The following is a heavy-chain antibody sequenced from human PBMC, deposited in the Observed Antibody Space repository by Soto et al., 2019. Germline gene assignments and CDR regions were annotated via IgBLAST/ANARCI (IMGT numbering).Heavy chain of an antibody. D-gene: IGHD4-4*01. CDR1: GFTFSSYA. Sequence: QVQLVESGGGVVQPGRSLRLSCAASGFTFSSYAMHWVRQAPGKGLEWVAVISYDGSNKYYADSVKGRFTISRDNSKNTLDLQMNSLRAEDTAVYYCARITGEYSNYPDYWGQGTLVTVSS. V-gene: IGHV3-30-3*01. CDR2: ISYDGSNK. CDR3: ARITGEYSNYPDY. J-gene: IGHJ4*02.